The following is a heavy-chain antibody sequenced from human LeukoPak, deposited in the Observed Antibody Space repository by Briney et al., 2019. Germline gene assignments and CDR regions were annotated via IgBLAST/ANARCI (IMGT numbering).Heavy chain of an antibody. D-gene: IGHD6-13*01. Sequence: PGGSLRLSCAASGFXFSSYSINWVRQAPGKGLEWVSSISSSSSYRYYADSVKGRFTISRDNAKNSLYLQMNSLRAEDTAVYYCARVAAAGTLDYWGQGTLVTVAS. CDR3: ARVAAAGTLDY. V-gene: IGHV3-21*01. CDR2: ISSSSSYR. J-gene: IGHJ4*02. CDR1: GFXFSSYS.